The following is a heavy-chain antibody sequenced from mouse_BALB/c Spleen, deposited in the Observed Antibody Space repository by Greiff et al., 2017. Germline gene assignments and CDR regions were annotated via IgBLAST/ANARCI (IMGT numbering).Heavy chain of an antibody. J-gene: IGHJ4*01. V-gene: IGHV1-69*01. Sequence: QVQLQQPGAELVMPGASVKMSCKASGYTFTDYWMHWVKQRPGQGLEWIGAIDTSDSYTSYNQKFKGKATLTVDESSSTAYMQLSSLTSEDSAVYYCARRGPGYAMDYWGQGTSVTVSS. CDR2: IDTSDSYT. CDR1: GYTFTDYW. CDR3: ARRGPGYAMDY.